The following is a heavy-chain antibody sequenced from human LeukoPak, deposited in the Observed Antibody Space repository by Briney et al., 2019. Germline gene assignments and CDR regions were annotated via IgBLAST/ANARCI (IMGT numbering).Heavy chain of an antibody. Sequence: SETLSLTCTVSGGSISSGDYYWSWIRQPPGKGLEWIGYIYYSGSTYYNPSLKSRVTISVDTSKNQFSLKLSSVTAADTAVYYCAIEAIVGAPRGDYWGQGTLVTVSS. CDR2: IYYSGST. V-gene: IGHV4-30-4*01. J-gene: IGHJ4*02. CDR3: AIEAIVGAPRGDY. D-gene: IGHD1-26*01. CDR1: GGSISSGDYY.